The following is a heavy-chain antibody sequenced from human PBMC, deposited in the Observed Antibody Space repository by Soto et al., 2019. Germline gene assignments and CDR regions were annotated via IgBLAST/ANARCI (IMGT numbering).Heavy chain of an antibody. CDR2: ISSNGGST. D-gene: IGHD6-19*01. V-gene: IGHV3-64*01. CDR3: ARTVWLEVYYFDY. Sequence: PGGSLRLSCAASGFTFSSYAMHWVRQAPGKGLEYVSAISSNGGSTYYANSVKGRFTISRDNSKNTLYLQMGSLRAEDMAVYYCARTVWLEVYYFDYWGQGT. CDR1: GFTFSSYA. J-gene: IGHJ4*02.